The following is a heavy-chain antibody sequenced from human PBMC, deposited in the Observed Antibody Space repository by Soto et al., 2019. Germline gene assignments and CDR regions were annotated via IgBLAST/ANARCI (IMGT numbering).Heavy chain of an antibody. J-gene: IGHJ6*02. CDR2: ISSSSSYI. V-gene: IGHV3-21*01. CDR1: GFTFSSYS. CDR3: ARDEYGVAARQYYYGMDV. Sequence: EVQLVESGGGLVKPGGSLRLSCAASGFTFSSYSMNWVRQAPGKGLEWVSSISSSSSYIYYADSVKGRFTISRDNAKNSLYLQMNSLRAEDTAVYYCARDEYGVAARQYYYGMDVWGQGTTVTVSS. D-gene: IGHD6-6*01.